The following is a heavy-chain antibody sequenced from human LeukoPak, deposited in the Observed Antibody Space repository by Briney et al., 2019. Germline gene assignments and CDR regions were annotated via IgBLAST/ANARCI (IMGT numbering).Heavy chain of an antibody. CDR2: IYHSGST. Sequence: SQTLSLTCTVSGGSISSGGYYWSWIRQPPGKGLEWIGYIYHSGSTYYNPSLKSRVTVSVDTSENQFSLKLSSVTAADTAVYYCARGGGGAGQDYWGQGTLVTVSS. CDR3: ARGGGGAGQDY. D-gene: IGHD4-23*01. J-gene: IGHJ4*02. CDR1: GGSISSGGYY. V-gene: IGHV4-30-2*05.